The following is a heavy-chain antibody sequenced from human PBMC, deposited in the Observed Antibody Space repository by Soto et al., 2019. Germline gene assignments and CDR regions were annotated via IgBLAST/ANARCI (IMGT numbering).Heavy chain of an antibody. J-gene: IGHJ6*03. CDR1: GGSISSSSYY. CDR3: AREYCSSTSCYAGYYYYMDV. Sequence: SETLSLTCTVSGGSISSSSYYWGWIRQPPGKGLEWIGSIYYSGSTYYNPSLKSRVTISVDTSKNQFSLKLSSVTAADTAVYYCAREYCSSTSCYAGYYYYMDVWGKGTTVTVSS. CDR2: IYYSGST. D-gene: IGHD2-2*01. V-gene: IGHV4-39*02.